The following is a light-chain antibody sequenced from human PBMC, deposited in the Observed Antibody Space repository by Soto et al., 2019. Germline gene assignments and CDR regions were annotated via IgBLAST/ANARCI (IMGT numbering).Light chain of an antibody. J-gene: IGKJ4*01. CDR2: DAS. V-gene: IGKV1-33*01. CDR1: QDIRKY. Sequence: DIQMTQSPSSLSASVGDRVTIICQASQDIRKYLNWYQQIPGKAPKLLIYDASNLETGVPSRFSGSGSGTDFTLSISSLEPEDIATYYCQQYDNLLTFGGGTKVDIK. CDR3: QQYDNLLT.